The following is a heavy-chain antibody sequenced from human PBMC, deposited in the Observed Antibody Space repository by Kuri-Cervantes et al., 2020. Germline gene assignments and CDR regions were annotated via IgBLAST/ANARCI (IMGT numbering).Heavy chain of an antibody. CDR2: ISWNSGKI. J-gene: IGHJ3*02. D-gene: IGHD3-22*01. Sequence: SLKISCAASGFTFDDYAMHWVRQAPGKGLEWVSGISWNSGKIGYADSVKGRFTISRDNAKNSLYLQMNTLRAEDTALYYCAKDLLNYYDSSGLRAFDIWGQGTMVTVSS. V-gene: IGHV3-9*01. CDR1: GFTFDDYA. CDR3: AKDLLNYYDSSGLRAFDI.